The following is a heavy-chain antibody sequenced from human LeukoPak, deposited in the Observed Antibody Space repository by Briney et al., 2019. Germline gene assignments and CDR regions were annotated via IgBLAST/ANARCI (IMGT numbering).Heavy chain of an antibody. V-gene: IGHV4-59*08. Sequence: PSETLSLTCTVSGGSISSYYWSWIRQLPGKGLEWIGYIYYSGSTNYNPSLKSRVTISVDTSKNQFSLKLSSVTAADTAVYYCATHSGGSGWPLGYWGQGTLVTVSS. CDR2: IYYSGST. D-gene: IGHD6-19*01. CDR3: ATHSGGSGWPLGY. J-gene: IGHJ4*02. CDR1: GGSISSYY.